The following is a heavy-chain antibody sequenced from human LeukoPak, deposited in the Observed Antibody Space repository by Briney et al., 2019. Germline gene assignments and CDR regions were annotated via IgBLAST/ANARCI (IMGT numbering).Heavy chain of an antibody. CDR3: ATDYYGPGSYYSGIDY. CDR1: GYTLTELS. V-gene: IGHV1-24*01. J-gene: IGHJ4*02. CDR2: FDPEDGET. D-gene: IGHD3-10*01. Sequence: ASVKVSCKVSGYTLTELSMHWVRQAPGKGLEWMGGFDPEDGETIYAQKFQGRVTMTEDTSTDTAYMELSSLRSEDTAVYYCATDYYGPGSYYSGIDYWGQGTLVTVSS.